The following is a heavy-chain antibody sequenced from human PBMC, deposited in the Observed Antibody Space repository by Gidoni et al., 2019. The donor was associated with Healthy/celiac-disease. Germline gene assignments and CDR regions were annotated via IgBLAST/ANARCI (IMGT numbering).Heavy chain of an antibody. D-gene: IGHD2-2*01. CDR1: GFTFSSYA. V-gene: IGHV3-23*01. CDR2: ISGSGGST. J-gene: IGHJ5*02. Sequence: EVQLLESGGGLVQPGGSLRLSCAASGFTFSSYAMSWVRQAPGKGLEWVSAISGSGGSTYYADSVKGRFTISRDNSKNTLYLQMNSLRAEDTAVYYCAKDFLESVVPAALNWFDPWGQGTLVTVSS. CDR3: AKDFLESVVPAALNWFDP.